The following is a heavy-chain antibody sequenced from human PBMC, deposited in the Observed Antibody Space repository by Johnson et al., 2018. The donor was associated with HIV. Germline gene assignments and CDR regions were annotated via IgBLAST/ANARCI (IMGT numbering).Heavy chain of an antibody. J-gene: IGHJ3*02. CDR1: GFTFSDYY. D-gene: IGHD2-15*01. CDR3: ARSKDCSGGSCPDAFDI. V-gene: IGHV3-11*04. CDR2: ISGSCGTI. Sequence: QMQLVESGGGLVKPGGSLRLSCVASGFTFSDYYMTWIRQAPGKGLEWVSYISGSCGTIYSADSLQGRFTISRDNARNSLYLQINSLRVEDTAVYYCARSKDCSGGSCPDAFDIWGQGTMVIVSS.